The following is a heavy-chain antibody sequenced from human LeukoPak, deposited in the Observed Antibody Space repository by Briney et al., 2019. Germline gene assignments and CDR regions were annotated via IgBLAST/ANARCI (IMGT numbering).Heavy chain of an antibody. CDR2: ISSSSSYI. J-gene: IGHJ4*02. D-gene: IGHD5-24*01. CDR1: GFTFSSYA. Sequence: KPGASLRLSCAASGFTFSSYAMSWVRQAPGKGLEWVSSISSSSSYIYYADSVKGRFTISRDNAKNSLYLQMNSLRAEDTAVYYCATGNRDGYNLPLWYWGQGTLVTVSS. V-gene: IGHV3-21*01. CDR3: ATGNRDGYNLPLWY.